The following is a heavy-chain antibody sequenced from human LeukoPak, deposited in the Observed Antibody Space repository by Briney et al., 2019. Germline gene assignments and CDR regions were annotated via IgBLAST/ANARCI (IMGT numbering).Heavy chain of an antibody. J-gene: IGHJ4*02. Sequence: PGGSLRLSCAASGFNFRSYGMHWVRQAPGKGLEWVAFIRYDETNKYYADSVKGRFTISRDKSKNTLYLQMNSLRAEDTAVYYCAKGPRSSLFDYWGQGTLVTVSS. CDR2: IRYDETNK. V-gene: IGHV3-30*02. CDR3: AKGPRSSLFDY. D-gene: IGHD6-13*01. CDR1: GFNFRSYG.